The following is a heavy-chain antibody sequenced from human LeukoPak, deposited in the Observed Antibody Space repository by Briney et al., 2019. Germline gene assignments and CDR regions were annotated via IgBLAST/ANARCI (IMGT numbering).Heavy chain of an antibody. D-gene: IGHD3-22*01. J-gene: IGHJ4*02. CDR1: GGSFSDYF. V-gene: IGHV4-34*01. CDR2: ISHSGST. Sequence: SETLSLTCAVYGGSFSDYFWSWIRQPPGKGLEWIGEISHSGSTTYNPSLRSRVTISGDTSKKQFSLKLSSVTAADTAVYYCVTYYYGSSAPKRNYWGQGILVTVSS. CDR3: VTYYYGSSAPKRNY.